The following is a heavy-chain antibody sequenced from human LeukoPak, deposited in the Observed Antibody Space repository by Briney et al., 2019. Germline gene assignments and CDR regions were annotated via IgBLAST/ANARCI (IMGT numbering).Heavy chain of an antibody. CDR3: ARTYQLLLFDY. CDR1: GFTVSSNY. D-gene: IGHD3-22*01. V-gene: IGHV3-66*01. CDR2: IYSGGST. Sequence: GGSLRLFCAASGFTVSSNYMSWVRQAPGKGLEWVSVIYSGGSTYYADSVKGRFTISRDNSKNTLYLQMNSLRAEDTAVYYCARTYQLLLFDYWGQGTLVTVSS. J-gene: IGHJ4*02.